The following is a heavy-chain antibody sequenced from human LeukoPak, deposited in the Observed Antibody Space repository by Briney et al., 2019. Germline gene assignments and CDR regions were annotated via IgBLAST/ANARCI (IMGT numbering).Heavy chain of an antibody. V-gene: IGHV4-59*01. CDR1: GGSISSYY. CDR2: IYYSGST. CDR3: ARGDYGDLLYGMDV. Sequence: AETLSLTCTVSGGSISSYYWSWIRQPPGKGLEWIGYIYYSGSTNYNPSLKSRVSISVDTSKKQFSLNLSSVTAADTAVYYCARGDYGDLLYGMDVWGQGTTVTVS. J-gene: IGHJ6*02. D-gene: IGHD4-17*01.